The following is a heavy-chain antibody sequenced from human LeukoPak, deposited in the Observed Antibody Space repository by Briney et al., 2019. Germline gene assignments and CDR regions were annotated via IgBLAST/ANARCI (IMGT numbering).Heavy chain of an antibody. D-gene: IGHD3-9*01. CDR2: IRYDGSNK. CDR3: AKDLYYDILTGYYTPLRYYYYMDV. J-gene: IGHJ6*03. Sequence: GGSLRLSCAASGFTFSSYGMHWVRQAPGKGLEWVAFIRYDGSNKYYADSVKGRFTISRDYSKNTLYLQMNSLRAEDTAVYYCAKDLYYDILTGYYTPLRYYYYMDVWGKGTTVTVSS. CDR1: GFTFSSYG. V-gene: IGHV3-30*02.